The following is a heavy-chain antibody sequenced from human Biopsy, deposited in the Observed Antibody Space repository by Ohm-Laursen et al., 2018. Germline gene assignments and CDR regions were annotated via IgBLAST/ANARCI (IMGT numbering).Heavy chain of an antibody. CDR1: GFMFSASW. J-gene: IGHJ4*02. V-gene: IGHV3-7*01. D-gene: IGHD5-24*01. CDR2: INPDGSVK. Sequence: LRLSCAASGFMFSASWMSWVRQAPGKGLEWVANINPDGSVKYFADSVKGRFTISRDNAENSMYLQMSSLTVDGTAVYYCARDERWGQGTLVTVSS. CDR3: ARDER.